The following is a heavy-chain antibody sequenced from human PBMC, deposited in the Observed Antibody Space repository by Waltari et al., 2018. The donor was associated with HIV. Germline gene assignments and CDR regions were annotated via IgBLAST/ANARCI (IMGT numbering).Heavy chain of an antibody. CDR2: MSYSGST. D-gene: IGHD4-4*01. Sequence: QLQLLESGPGLVKSSETRSLTCPVSGASMTSWSYYWGWIRQPPGKGLEWIGSMSYSGSTYHNPSLRSRLTISVDTSKNQFSLKLTSVTAADTAVYYCARSFSGYSNYFDPWGQGTLVTVSS. CDR1: GASMTSWSYY. J-gene: IGHJ5*02. V-gene: IGHV4-39*01. CDR3: ARSFSGYSNYFDP.